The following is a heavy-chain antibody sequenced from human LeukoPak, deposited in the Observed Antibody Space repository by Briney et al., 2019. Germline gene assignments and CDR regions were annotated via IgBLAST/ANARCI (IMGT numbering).Heavy chain of an antibody. Sequence: ASVKVSCKASRYTFTSYDINWVRQATGQGLEWMGWMNPNSGNTGYAQKFQGRVTMTRNTSISTAYMELSSLRSEDTAVYYCARGWVWFGYRDAFDIWGQGTMVTVSS. CDR1: RYTFTSYD. CDR3: ARGWVWFGYRDAFDI. J-gene: IGHJ3*02. CDR2: MNPNSGNT. V-gene: IGHV1-8*01. D-gene: IGHD3-10*01.